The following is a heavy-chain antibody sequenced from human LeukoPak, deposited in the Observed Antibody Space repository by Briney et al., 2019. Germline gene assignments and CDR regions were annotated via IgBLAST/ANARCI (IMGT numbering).Heavy chain of an antibody. CDR3: AKALEDCSGGGCFSGYMDV. J-gene: IGHJ6*03. D-gene: IGHD2-15*01. V-gene: IGHV3-30*02. Sequence: GGSLRLSCAASGFTFTNYALHWVRQAPGKGLDWVAIIRYDGSITYSTDSVKGRFTISRDNSKNTVYLQMNNLGAEDTAVYYCAKALEDCSGGGCFSGYMDVWGKGTTVTVSS. CDR2: IRYDGSIT. CDR1: GFTFTNYA.